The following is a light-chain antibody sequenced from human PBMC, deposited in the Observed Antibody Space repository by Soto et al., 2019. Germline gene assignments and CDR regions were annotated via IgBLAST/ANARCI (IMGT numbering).Light chain of an antibody. CDR2: EVS. V-gene: IGLV2-14*01. CDR3: SSYTTSTGLEYV. Sequence: QSVLVQTASVSGSPGQSITISCTGTSSDVGGYNSVSWYQHHPGKAPKLMIYEVSNRPSGVSDRFSGSKSGNTASLTISGLQAEDEADYYCSSYTTSTGLEYVFGTGTKVTV. J-gene: IGLJ1*01. CDR1: SSDVGGYNS.